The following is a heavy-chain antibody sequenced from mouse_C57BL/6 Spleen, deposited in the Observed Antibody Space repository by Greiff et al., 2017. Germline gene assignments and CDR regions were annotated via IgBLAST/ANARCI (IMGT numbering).Heavy chain of an antibody. D-gene: IGHD1-1*01. CDR1: GYTFTDYY. CDR3: ASITTGEGYFDV. V-gene: IGHV1-76*01. Sequence: VQRVESGAELVRPGASVKLSCKASGYTFTDYYINWVKQRPGQGLEWIARIYPGSGNTYYNEKFKGKATLTAEKSSSTAYMQLSSLTSEDSAVYFCASITTGEGYFDVWGTGTTVTVSS. J-gene: IGHJ1*03. CDR2: IYPGSGNT.